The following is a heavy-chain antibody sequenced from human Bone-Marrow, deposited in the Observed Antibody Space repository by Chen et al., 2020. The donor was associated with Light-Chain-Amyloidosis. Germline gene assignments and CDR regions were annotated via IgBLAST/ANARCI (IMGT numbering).Heavy chain of an antibody. V-gene: IGHV3-23*01. J-gene: IGHJ6*03. D-gene: IGHD3-10*01. CDR3: ANTGGAVNPYFYYYYMDV. CDR1: GFTCSRYA. Sequence: EVQLLESGGGLVQPGGSLRLSCAASGFTCSRYAMTWVRQAPGKGLEWFSTISGSGGSTYYADSVKGRFTISRDNSKNTLYLQMNSLRAEDTAVYYCANTGGAVNPYFYYYYMDVWGRGTTVTVSS. CDR2: ISGSGGST.